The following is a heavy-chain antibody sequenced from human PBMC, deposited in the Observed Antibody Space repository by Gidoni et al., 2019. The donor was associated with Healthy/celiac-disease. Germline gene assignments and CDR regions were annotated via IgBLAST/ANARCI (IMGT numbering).Heavy chain of an antibody. CDR2: IYYSGST. Sequence: QLQLQESGPGLVKPSETLSLTCTVSGGSISSNSHYLGWLRQPPGKGLGWIGGIYYSGSTYYHPSLKCRVTISVDTSKNQFSLKLSSVTAADTAVYYCARQEPLDAFDIWGQGTMVTVSS. V-gene: IGHV4-39*01. CDR3: ARQEPLDAFDI. CDR1: GGSISSNSHY. J-gene: IGHJ3*02.